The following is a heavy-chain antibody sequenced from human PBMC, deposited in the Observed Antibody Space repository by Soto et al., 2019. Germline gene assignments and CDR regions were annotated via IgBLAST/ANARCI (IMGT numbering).Heavy chain of an antibody. CDR3: ARGRFRLRHYYYMDV. V-gene: IGHV4-34*01. CDR2: INHSGST. J-gene: IGHJ6*03. Sequence: XXTLSLPFAVYGGSFSGYYWSWIPQPPGKGLEWIGEINHSGSTNYNPSLKSRVTISVDTSKNQFSLKLSSVTPADTAVYYCARGRFRLRHYYYMDVWGKGTTVT. D-gene: IGHD4-17*01. CDR1: GGSFSGYY.